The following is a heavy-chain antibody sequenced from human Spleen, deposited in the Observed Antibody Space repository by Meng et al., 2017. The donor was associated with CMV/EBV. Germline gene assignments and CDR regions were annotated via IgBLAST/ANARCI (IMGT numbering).Heavy chain of an antibody. CDR3: ARESDYYYYGMDV. J-gene: IGHJ6*02. Sequence: GESLKISCAASGFSFSSFSMNWVRQAPVKGLEWVSSISSSSSYIYYADSVKGRFTISRDNAKNSLYLQMNSLRAEDTAVYYCARESDYYYYGMDVWGQGTTVTVSS. CDR2: ISSSSSYI. CDR1: GFSFSSFS. V-gene: IGHV3-21*01.